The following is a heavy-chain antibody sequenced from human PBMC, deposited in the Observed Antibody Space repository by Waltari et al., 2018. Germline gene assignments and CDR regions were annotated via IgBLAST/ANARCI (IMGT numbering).Heavy chain of an antibody. Sequence: EVQLVESGGGLVKPGGSLRLSCAASGYTFSSYSMNWVRQAPGKGLEWVSSISSSSSYIHYADAVKGRFTISRDNAKNSLYLQMNSLRAEDTAVYYCAANSGYDPFGYWGQGTLVTVSS. CDR2: ISSSSSYI. D-gene: IGHD5-12*01. V-gene: IGHV3-21*01. CDR3: AANSGYDPFGY. J-gene: IGHJ4*02. CDR1: GYTFSSYS.